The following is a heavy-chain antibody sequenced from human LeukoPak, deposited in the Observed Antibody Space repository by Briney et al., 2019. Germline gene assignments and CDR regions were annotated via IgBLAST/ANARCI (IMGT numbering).Heavy chain of an antibody. V-gene: IGHV4-30-2*01. D-gene: IGHD6-13*01. J-gene: IGHJ4*02. CDR2: IYHSGST. CDR3: ASRSGSSSWYYFDY. Sequence: TLSLTCTVSGGSISSGGYYWSWIRQPPGKGLEWIGYIYHSGSTYYNPSLKSRVTISVDRSKNQFSLKLSSVTAADTAVYYCASRSGSSSWYYFDYWGQGTLVTVSS. CDR1: GGSISSGGYY.